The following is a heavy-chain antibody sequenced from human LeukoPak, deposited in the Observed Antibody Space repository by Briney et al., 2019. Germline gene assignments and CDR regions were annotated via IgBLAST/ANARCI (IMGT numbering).Heavy chain of an antibody. CDR1: GFTFSSYG. J-gene: IGHJ4*02. CDR3: ARDGESRELLGYFDY. CDR2: IWYDGSNK. V-gene: IGHV3-33*01. D-gene: IGHD1-26*01. Sequence: PGRSLRLSCAASGFTFSSYGMHWVRQAPGKGLEWVAVIWYDGSNKYYADSVKGRFTISRDNSKNTLYLQMNSLRAEDTAVYYCARDGESRELLGYFDYWGQGTLVTVSS.